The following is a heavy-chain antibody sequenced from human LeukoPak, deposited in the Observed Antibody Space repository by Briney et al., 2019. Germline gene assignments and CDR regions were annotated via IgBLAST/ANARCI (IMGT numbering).Heavy chain of an antibody. Sequence: SQTLSLTCTVSGGSISSGDYYWSWIRQPPGKGLEWIGYIYYSGSTYYNPSLKSRVTISVDTSKNQFSLKLSSVTAADTAVYYCARDQTPSWGYPQSGYFDYWGQGTLVTVSS. J-gene: IGHJ4*02. V-gene: IGHV4-30-4*08. CDR3: ARDQTPSWGYPQSGYFDY. D-gene: IGHD2-2*01. CDR2: IYYSGST. CDR1: GGSISSGDYY.